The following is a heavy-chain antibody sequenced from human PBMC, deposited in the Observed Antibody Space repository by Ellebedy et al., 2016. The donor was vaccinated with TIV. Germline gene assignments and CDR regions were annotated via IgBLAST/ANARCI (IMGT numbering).Heavy chain of an antibody. CDR3: ARDPGDY. CDR2: ISSSSSFI. Sequence: GESLKISCAASGFTFSTYSMTWVRQAPGKGLEWVSSISSSSSFIHYADSVKGRFTISRDNAQNSLYLQMNSLRAEDTAVYYCARDPGDYWGQGTLVTVSS. J-gene: IGHJ4*02. V-gene: IGHV3-21*01. CDR1: GFTFSTYS.